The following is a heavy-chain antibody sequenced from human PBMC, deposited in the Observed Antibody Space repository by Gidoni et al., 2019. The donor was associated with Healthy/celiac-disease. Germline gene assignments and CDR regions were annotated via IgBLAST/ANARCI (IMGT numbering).Heavy chain of an antibody. V-gene: IGHV1-69*01. Sequence: QVQLVQSGAEVTKPGSSVKVSCKASGGTFSRYALRWVRQAPGQGLEWMGGIIPIFGTANYAQKFQGRVTITADESTSTAYMELSSLRSEDTAVYYCARGEDCSSTSCYTLGDYYYGMDVWGQGTTVTVSS. CDR3: ARGEDCSSTSCYTLGDYYYGMDV. J-gene: IGHJ6*02. CDR1: GGTFSRYA. D-gene: IGHD2-2*02. CDR2: IIPIFGTA.